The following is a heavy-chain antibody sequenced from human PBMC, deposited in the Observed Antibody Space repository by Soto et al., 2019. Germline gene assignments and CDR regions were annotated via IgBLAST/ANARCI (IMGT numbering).Heavy chain of an antibody. CDR2: ISYDGSNK. J-gene: IGHJ6*02. D-gene: IGHD4-4*01. V-gene: IGHV3-30*04. Sequence: PXGSLGLSCAASGFTFSTYPMYWVRQAPGKGLEWVAVISYDGSNKYYADSVKGRFTISRDNSKNTLYVQMNSLRAEDTAVYYCARGGTVSLAAGMDVWGQGTTVTVSS. CDR1: GFTFSTYP. CDR3: ARGGTVSLAAGMDV.